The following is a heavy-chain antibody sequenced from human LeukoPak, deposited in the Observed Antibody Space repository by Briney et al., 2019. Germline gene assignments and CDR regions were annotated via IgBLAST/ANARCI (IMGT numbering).Heavy chain of an antibody. CDR2: ISSSSSTI. CDR1: GFTFSSYS. CDR3: ARVSALDAFDI. Sequence: GGSLRLSCAASGFTFSSYSMNWVRQAPGKGLEWVSYISSSSSTIYYADSVKGQFTISRDNAKNSLYLQMNSLRAEDTAVYYCARVSALDAFDIWGQGTMVTVSS. V-gene: IGHV3-48*04. J-gene: IGHJ3*02.